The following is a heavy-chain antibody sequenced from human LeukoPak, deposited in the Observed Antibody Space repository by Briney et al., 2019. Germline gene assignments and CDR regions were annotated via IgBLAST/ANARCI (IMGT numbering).Heavy chain of an antibody. CDR3: AKDRSGGSTTTVMVA. V-gene: IGHV3-23*01. CDR1: QFTFSTYA. Sequence: GGSLRLSCTASQFTFSTYAMSWVRQAPGKGLEWVSGISSSGYNTYYAGSVKGRFTISRDNSENTLYLQMDTLRAEDTALYYCAKDRSGGSTTTVMVAWGQGTLVTVSS. D-gene: IGHD4-17*01. CDR2: ISSSGYNT. J-gene: IGHJ5*02.